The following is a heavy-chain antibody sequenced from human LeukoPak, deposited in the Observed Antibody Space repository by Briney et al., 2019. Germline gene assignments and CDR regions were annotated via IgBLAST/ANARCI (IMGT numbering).Heavy chain of an antibody. CDR3: ARGGEDIVLMVYAPDYYYGMDV. Sequence: GGSLRLSCAASGFTFSSYSMNWVRQAPGKGLEWVSSISSSSSYIYYADSVKGRFTISRDNAKNSLYLQMNSLRAEDKAVYYCARGGEDIVLMVYAPDYYYGMDVWGQGTTVTVSS. D-gene: IGHD2-8*01. CDR2: ISSSSSYI. J-gene: IGHJ6*02. V-gene: IGHV3-21*01. CDR1: GFTFSSYS.